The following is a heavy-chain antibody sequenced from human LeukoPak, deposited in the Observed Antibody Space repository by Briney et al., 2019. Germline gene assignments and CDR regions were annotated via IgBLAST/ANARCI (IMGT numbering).Heavy chain of an antibody. D-gene: IGHD2-15*01. J-gene: IGHJ5*02. CDR2: IYYGGST. CDR3: ARIGGGSWRNPGYWFDP. Sequence: SETLSLTRAVSGASISSASDYWGWIRQPPGKGLEWLGSIYYGGSTYDNPSLRSRVTISVDTSKNQFSLKLTSVTAADTAVYYCARIGGGSWRNPGYWFDPWGQGTLVTVSS. V-gene: IGHV4-39*01. CDR1: GASISSASDY.